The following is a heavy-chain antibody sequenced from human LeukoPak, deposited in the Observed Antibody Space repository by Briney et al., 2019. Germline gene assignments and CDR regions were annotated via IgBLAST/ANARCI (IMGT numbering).Heavy chain of an antibody. Sequence: PGGSLRLSCAASGFTVSSNYMSWVRQAPGKGLEWVSVIYSGGSTYYADSVKGRFTISRDNSKNTLYLQMNSLRAEDTAVYYCASTEWGGWPQLDYWGQGTLVTVSS. D-gene: IGHD6-19*01. J-gene: IGHJ4*02. V-gene: IGHV3-53*01. CDR2: IYSGGST. CDR3: ASTEWGGWPQLDY. CDR1: GFTVSSNY.